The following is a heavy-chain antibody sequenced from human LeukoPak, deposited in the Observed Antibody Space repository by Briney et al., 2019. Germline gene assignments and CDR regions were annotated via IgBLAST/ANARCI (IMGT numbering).Heavy chain of an antibody. CDR2: IWYDGSNK. D-gene: IGHD2-2*01. CDR3: VGPIGYCISTSCSGFDP. V-gene: IGHV3-33*01. CDR1: GFTFSSYG. Sequence: GGSLRLSCAASGFTFSSYGMHWVRQAPGKGLEWVAVIWYDGSNKYYADSVKGRFTISRDNSKNTLYLQMNSLRAEDTAVYYCVGPIGYCISTSCSGFDPWGQGTLVTVSS. J-gene: IGHJ5*02.